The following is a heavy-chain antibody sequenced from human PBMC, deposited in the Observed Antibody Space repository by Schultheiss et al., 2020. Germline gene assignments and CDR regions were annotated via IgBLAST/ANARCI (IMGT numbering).Heavy chain of an antibody. CDR3: ANLGPRYSSSWYF. V-gene: IGHV3-73*01. CDR1: GFTFSGSA. CDR2: IRSKANSYAT. J-gene: IGHJ4*02. Sequence: GGSLRLSCAASGFTFSGSAMHWVRQASGKGLEWVGRIRSKANSYATADAASVKGRFTISRDDSKNTAYLQMNSLRAEDTAVYYCANLGPRYSSSWYFWGQGTLVNVYS. D-gene: IGHD6-13*01.